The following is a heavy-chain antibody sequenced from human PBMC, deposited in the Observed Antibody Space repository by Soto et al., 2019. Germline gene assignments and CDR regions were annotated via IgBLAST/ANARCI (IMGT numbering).Heavy chain of an antibody. CDR3: ARALVGDALPWVRAYCMDV. Sequence: QVQLVQSGAEVKKPGSSVKVSCKASGGTFSSYAISWVRQAPGQGLEWMGGIIPIFGTANYAQKFQGRVTITADESTSTAYMELSSLRSEDTAVYYCARALVGDALPWVRAYCMDVWGQGTTVTVS. J-gene: IGHJ6*02. D-gene: IGHD2-21*02. V-gene: IGHV1-69*01. CDR1: GGTFSSYA. CDR2: IIPIFGTA.